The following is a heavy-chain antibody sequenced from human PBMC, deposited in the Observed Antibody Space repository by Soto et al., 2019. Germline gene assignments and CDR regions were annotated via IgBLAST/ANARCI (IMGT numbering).Heavy chain of an antibody. D-gene: IGHD2-21*01. CDR1: GFTVSSYR. V-gene: IGHV3-7*05. CDR3: ARDVEGARDY. CDR2: IKQDESEK. J-gene: IGHJ4*01. Sequence: GGSLRLSGAASGFTVSSYRMRWVRQAPGKGLEWVANIKQDESEKYFVDSVKGRFTISRDNAKNSLYLQMNSLRAEDTAVYYCARDVEGARDYWGHGTPVTVSS.